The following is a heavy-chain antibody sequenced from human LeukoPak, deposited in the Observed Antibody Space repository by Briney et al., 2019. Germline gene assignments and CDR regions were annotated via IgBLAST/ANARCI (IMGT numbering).Heavy chain of an antibody. CDR3: AKAEGIAAAGTDY. CDR1: GFTFSSYG. CDR2: IRYDGSNK. D-gene: IGHD6-13*01. J-gene: IGHJ4*02. V-gene: IGHV3-30*02. Sequence: GGSLRLSCAASGFTFSSYGMHWVRQAPGKGLEGVAFIRYDGSNKYYADSVKGRFTISRDNSKNTLYLQMNSLRAEDTAVYYCAKAEGIAAAGTDYWGQGTLVTVSS.